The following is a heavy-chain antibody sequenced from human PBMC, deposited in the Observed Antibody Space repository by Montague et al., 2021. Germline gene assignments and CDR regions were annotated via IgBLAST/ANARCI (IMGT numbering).Heavy chain of an antibody. CDR1: RSFINGDYY. V-gene: IGHV4-38-2*02. J-gene: IGHJ6*03. CDR3: ARERDRYYYMDI. CDR2: VYHGGRT. Sequence: SETLSLTCTVSRSFINGDYYRGWIRQPAGKGLELMGSVYHGGRTYYNPSLESRVTISVNTSNNHFPLKLSSVTAADTAIYYCARERDRYYYMDIWGKGTTITVSS.